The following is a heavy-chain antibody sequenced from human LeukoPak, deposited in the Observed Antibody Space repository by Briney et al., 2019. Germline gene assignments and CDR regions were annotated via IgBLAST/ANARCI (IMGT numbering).Heavy chain of an antibody. J-gene: IGHJ4*02. D-gene: IGHD3-16*01. CDR3: ARATMITFGGIDY. Sequence: SETLSLTCTVSGGSISSGSYYWSWIRQPAGKGLEWIGRIYTSGSTNYNPSLKIRVTISVDTSKNQFSLKLSSVTAADTAVYYCARATMITFGGIDYWGQGTLVTVSS. CDR2: IYTSGST. CDR1: GGSISSGSYY. V-gene: IGHV4-61*02.